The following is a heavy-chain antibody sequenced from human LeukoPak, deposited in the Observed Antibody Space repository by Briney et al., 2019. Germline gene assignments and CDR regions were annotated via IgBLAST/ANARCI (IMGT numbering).Heavy chain of an antibody. CDR2: ISSDGNYK. CDR3: ARSGGVVPAAMEKYLKY. V-gene: IGHV3-30-3*01. D-gene: IGHD2-2*01. CDR1: GFTFSRYA. J-gene: IGHJ4*02. Sequence: GGSLRLSCAASGFTFSRYAMHWVRQAPGKGLEWVAVISSDGNYKYYADSVKGRFTISRDNSKNTLYLQMNSLRAEDTAMYYCARSGGVVPAAMEKYLKYWGQGTLVTVSS.